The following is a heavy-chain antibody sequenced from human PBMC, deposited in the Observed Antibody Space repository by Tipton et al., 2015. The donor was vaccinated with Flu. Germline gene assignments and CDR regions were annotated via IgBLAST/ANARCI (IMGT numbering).Heavy chain of an antibody. CDR1: GYSFTNYW. CDR3: VRHPYCTNAVCPPGYWYFDL. D-gene: IGHD2-8*01. CDR2: IYPGDSDT. J-gene: IGHJ2*01. V-gene: IGHV5-51*01. Sequence: QLVQSGAEVKKPGESLKIPCKASGYSFTNYWIGWVRQTPGKGLEWVGIIYPGDSDTRYSPSFQGQVTISADKSITTAYLQWRSLKASDTAMYYCVRHPYCTNAVCPPGYWYFDLWGRGTLVTVSS.